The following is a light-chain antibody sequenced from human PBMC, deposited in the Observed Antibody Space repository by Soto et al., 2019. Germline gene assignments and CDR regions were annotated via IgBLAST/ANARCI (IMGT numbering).Light chain of an antibody. CDR3: QQYGASPFT. CDR1: ESCYINS. J-gene: IGKJ3*01. Sequence: EIVLTQSPGTQSLSPGESATLSCKASESCYINSFAWYYQKPGQPPRLLIYGASTRATGIPDRFSGSGSGTDFVLSIDRLEVEDSGIYYCQQYGASPFTFGPGTRVDIK. CDR2: GAS. V-gene: IGKV3-20*01.